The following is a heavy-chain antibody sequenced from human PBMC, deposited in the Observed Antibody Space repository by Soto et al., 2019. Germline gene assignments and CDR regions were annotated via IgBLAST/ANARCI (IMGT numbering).Heavy chain of an antibody. CDR2: ISGSGGST. Sequence: GGSLRLSCAASGFTFSSYAMSWVRQAPGKGLEWVSAISGSGGSTYYADSVKGRFTISRDNSKNTRYLQMNSLRAEDTAVYYCAKDGGKSYSDSSGYYSGYYYYGMDVWGQGTTVTVPS. J-gene: IGHJ6*02. CDR3: AKDGGKSYSDSSGYYSGYYYYGMDV. CDR1: GFTFSSYA. V-gene: IGHV3-23*01. D-gene: IGHD3-22*01.